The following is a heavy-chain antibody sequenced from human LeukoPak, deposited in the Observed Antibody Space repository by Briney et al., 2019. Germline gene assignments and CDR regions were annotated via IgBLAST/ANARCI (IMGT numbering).Heavy chain of an antibody. CDR1: GFTFSTYT. V-gene: IGHV3-23*01. J-gene: IGHJ4*02. CDR2: IGSSGGGI. Sequence: GGSLRLSCAASGFTFSTYTMYWVRHPPGKGLEWVSIIGSSGGGIHYADSVKGRFTISRDNSKNALYLQMNSLRVEDTAVYYCARDQYDTWSRRGNFDSWGQGTLVIVSS. CDR3: ARDQYDTWSRRGNFDS. D-gene: IGHD3-3*01.